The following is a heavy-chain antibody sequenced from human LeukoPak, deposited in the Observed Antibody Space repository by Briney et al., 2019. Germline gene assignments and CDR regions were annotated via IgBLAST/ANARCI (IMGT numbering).Heavy chain of an antibody. J-gene: IGHJ3*02. Sequence: SETLSLTCTVSGGSISGYYWSWIRQPPGKGLEWIGYIYYSGGINYNPSLKSRVTISVDTSKNQFSLRLSSVTAADTAVYCCARHPGVAVAGTREGFDIWGQGTMVTVSS. CDR2: IYYSGGI. V-gene: IGHV4-59*08. CDR1: GGSISGYY. D-gene: IGHD6-13*01. CDR3: ARHPGVAVAGTREGFDI.